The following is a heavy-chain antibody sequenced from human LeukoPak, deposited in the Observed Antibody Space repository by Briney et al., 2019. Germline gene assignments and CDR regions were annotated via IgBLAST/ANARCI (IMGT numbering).Heavy chain of an antibody. CDR2: FDPEDGET. Sequence: ASVKVSCKVSGYTLTELSMYWVRQAPGKGLEWMGRFDPEDGETIYAQKFQGRVTMTEDTSTDTAYMELSRLRSEDTALYYCAADSRWWSSFPSLAGWGQGTLVTVSS. CDR3: AADSRWWSSFPSLAG. J-gene: IGHJ4*02. V-gene: IGHV1-24*01. CDR1: GYTLTELS. D-gene: IGHD2-15*01.